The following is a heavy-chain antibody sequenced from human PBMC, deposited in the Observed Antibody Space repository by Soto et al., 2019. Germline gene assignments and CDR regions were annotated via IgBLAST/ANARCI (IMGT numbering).Heavy chain of an antibody. Sequence: PSETLSLTCAVYGGSFSGYYWSWIRQPPGKGLEWIGEINHSGSTNYNPSLKSRVTISVDTSKNQFSLKLSSVTAADTAVYYCARGRRRASDYWGQGTLVTVSS. CDR3: ARGRRRASDY. J-gene: IGHJ4*02. V-gene: IGHV4-34*01. D-gene: IGHD1-26*01. CDR2: INHSGST. CDR1: GGSFSGYY.